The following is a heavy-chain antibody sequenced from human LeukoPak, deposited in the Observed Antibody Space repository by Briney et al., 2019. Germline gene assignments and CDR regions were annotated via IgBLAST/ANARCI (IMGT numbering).Heavy chain of an antibody. Sequence: PGGSLRLSCAASGFTFSSYSMNWVRQAPGKGLEWVSSISSTSSYIYYTDSVKGRFTISRDNAKNSLFLQMNSLRAEDTAVYYCAREMTTVVAPRVFDFWGQGTLVTVSS. V-gene: IGHV3-21*01. CDR3: AREMTTVVAPRVFDF. CDR2: ISSTSSYI. D-gene: IGHD4-23*01. CDR1: GFTFSSYS. J-gene: IGHJ4*02.